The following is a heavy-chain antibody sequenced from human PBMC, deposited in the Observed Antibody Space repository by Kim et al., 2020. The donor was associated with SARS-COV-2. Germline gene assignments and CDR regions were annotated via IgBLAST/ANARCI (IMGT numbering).Heavy chain of an antibody. D-gene: IGHD1-26*01. CDR3: AREWIVGATELDY. J-gene: IGHJ4*02. Sequence: YADSVKGRFTISRDNAKNSLYLQMNSLRAEDTAVYYCAREWIVGATELDYWGQGTLVTVSS. V-gene: IGHV3-21*01.